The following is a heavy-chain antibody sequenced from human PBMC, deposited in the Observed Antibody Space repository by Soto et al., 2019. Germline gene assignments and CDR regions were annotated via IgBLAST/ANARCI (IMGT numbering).Heavy chain of an antibody. CDR2: IYYSGST. Sequence: TSETLSLTCTVSGGSISSYYWSWIRQPPGKELEWIGYIYYSGSTNYNPSLKSRVTISVDTSKNQFSLKLSSVTAADTAVYYCAREPRYYDILTGYYRGYYFDYWGQGTLVTVSS. D-gene: IGHD3-9*01. J-gene: IGHJ4*02. CDR1: GGSISSYY. V-gene: IGHV4-59*01. CDR3: AREPRYYDILTGYYRGYYFDY.